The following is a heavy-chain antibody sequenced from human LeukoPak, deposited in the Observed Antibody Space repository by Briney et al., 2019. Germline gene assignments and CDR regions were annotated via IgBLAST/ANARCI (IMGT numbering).Heavy chain of an antibody. D-gene: IGHD2-15*01. CDR2: ISSSGSTI. CDR1: GFTFSDYY. J-gene: IGHJ6*03. V-gene: IGHV3-11*04. Sequence: GGSLRLSCAASGFTFSDYYMSWIRQAPGKGLEWVSYISSSGSTIYYADSVKGRFTISRDNAKNSQYLQMNSLRAEDTAVYYCARESLGYCSGSTCYYFYMDFWGKGTTVTVSS. CDR3: ARESLGYCSGSTCYYFYMDF.